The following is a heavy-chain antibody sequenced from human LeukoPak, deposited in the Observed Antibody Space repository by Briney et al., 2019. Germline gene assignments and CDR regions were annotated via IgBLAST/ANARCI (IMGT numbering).Heavy chain of an antibody. D-gene: IGHD1-26*01. CDR3: ARDTVGATFDY. Sequence: ASVKVSCKASGYTFTSYALHWLRQAPGQRLEWMGWINAGNGGTKYSQEFQGRVTITRDTSATTAYMELSSLRSDDTAVYYCARDTVGATFDYWGQGTLVTVSS. CDR1: GYTFTSYA. CDR2: INAGNGGT. V-gene: IGHV1-3*01. J-gene: IGHJ4*02.